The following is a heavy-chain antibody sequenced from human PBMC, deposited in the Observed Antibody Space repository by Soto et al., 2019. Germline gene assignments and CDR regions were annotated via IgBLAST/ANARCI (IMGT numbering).Heavy chain of an antibody. V-gene: IGHV1-8*01. Sequence: QVQPVQSGAEVKKPGASEKVTCKASGYTFTSYDINWVRQATGQGLEWMGWMNPNSGNTGYAQKFQGRVTMTRNTSISTAYMELSSLRSKDTAVYYCARKNGYYAFWSGEYYYYGMDVWGQGTTVTVSS. CDR3: ARKNGYYAFWSGEYYYYGMDV. D-gene: IGHD3-3*01. J-gene: IGHJ6*02. CDR2: MNPNSGNT. CDR1: GYTFTSYD.